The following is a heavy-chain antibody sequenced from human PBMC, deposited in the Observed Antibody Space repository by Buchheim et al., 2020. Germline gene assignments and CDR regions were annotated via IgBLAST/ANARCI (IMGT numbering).Heavy chain of an antibody. CDR1: GGSFSGYY. Sequence: QVQLQQWGAGLLKPSETLSLTCAVYGGSFSGYYWSWIRQPPGKGLEWIGEINHSGSTNYNPSLKSRVTISVDTSNNQFSLKLSTVTAADTAVYYCASQYGSESYYVDYWGQGT. D-gene: IGHD3-10*01. V-gene: IGHV4-34*01. CDR3: ASQYGSESYYVDY. CDR2: INHSGST. J-gene: IGHJ4*02.